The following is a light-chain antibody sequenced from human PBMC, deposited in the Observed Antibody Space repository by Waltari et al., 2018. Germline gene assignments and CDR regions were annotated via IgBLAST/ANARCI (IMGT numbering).Light chain of an antibody. J-gene: IGKJ4*01. CDR2: GAS. CDR1: QSVSDD. CDR3: QQYNNWPPT. Sequence: EVVMTLSPVTLSVSPGVRATLSCRASQSVSDDLAWYQQKPGQAPRLLIYGASIRATGIPVRFSGSGSGTEFTLTISSLQSEDLATYYCQQYNNWPPTFGGGTKVQIK. V-gene: IGKV3-15*01.